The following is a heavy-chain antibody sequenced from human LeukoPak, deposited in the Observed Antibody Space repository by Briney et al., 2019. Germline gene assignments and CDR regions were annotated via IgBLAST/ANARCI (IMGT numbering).Heavy chain of an antibody. V-gene: IGHV1-69*13. CDR3: ARGSRRDGYNLDY. J-gene: IGHJ4*02. Sequence: SVKVSCKASGGAFSSYAISWVRQAPGQGLEWMGGIIPIFGTANYAQKFQGRVTITADESTSTAYMELSSLRSEDTAVYYCARGSRRDGYNLDYWGQGTLVTVSS. CDR2: IIPIFGTA. D-gene: IGHD5-24*01. CDR1: GGAFSSYA.